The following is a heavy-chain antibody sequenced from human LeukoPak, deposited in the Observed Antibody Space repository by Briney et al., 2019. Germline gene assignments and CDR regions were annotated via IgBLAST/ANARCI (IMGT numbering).Heavy chain of an antibody. J-gene: IGHJ4*02. V-gene: IGHV4-59*01. CDR1: GGSISSYY. D-gene: IGHD2-15*01. CDR2: IYYSGST. CDR3: ARERFGRIDY. Sequence: PSETLSLTCTVSGGSISSYYWSWLRQPPGKGLEWIGYIYYSGSTNYNPSLKSRVTISVDTSKNQFSLKLSSVTAADTAVYYCARERFGRIDYWGQGTLVTVSS.